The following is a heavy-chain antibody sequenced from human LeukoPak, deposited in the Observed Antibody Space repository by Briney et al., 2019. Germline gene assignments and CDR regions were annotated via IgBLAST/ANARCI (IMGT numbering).Heavy chain of an antibody. D-gene: IGHD6-19*01. Sequence: PSQTLSLTCAISGDSVSSDSAAWYWIRQSPSRGLEWLGRTYYRSKWFNDYAVSVKSRIIINPDTSKNQFSLHLNSVTPEDTAVYYRARVRRIAVTAYYFDSWGQGTLVTVSS. CDR1: GDSVSSDSAA. J-gene: IGHJ4*02. CDR2: TYYRSKWFN. V-gene: IGHV6-1*01. CDR3: ARVRRIAVTAYYFDS.